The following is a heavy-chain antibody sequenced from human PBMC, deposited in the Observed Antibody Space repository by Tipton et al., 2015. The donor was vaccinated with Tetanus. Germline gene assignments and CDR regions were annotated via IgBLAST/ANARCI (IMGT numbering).Heavy chain of an antibody. J-gene: IGHJ6*02. Sequence: QLVQSGAEVKKPGASVKVSCKASGYTFTGYYIYWVRQAPGQGLEWMEWIDTNSGGTVYAQKFQGRAPMTRDTSISTAYMELRSLRSDDTAVYYCARDRGNYIYYGMDVWGPGTTVTVS. CDR3: ARDRGNYIYYGMDV. V-gene: IGHV1-2*02. CDR2: IDTNSGGT. CDR1: GYTFTGYY. D-gene: IGHD3-22*01.